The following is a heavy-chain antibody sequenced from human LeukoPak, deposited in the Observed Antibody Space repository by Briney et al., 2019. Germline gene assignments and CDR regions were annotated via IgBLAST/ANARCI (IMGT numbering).Heavy chain of an antibody. Sequence: GGSLRLSCAASGFTFSNYWMNWVRQAPGKGMEWVAIIEKDGSEILYVDSVKGRFTISRDDAKNSLYLQMNSLRAEDTAVYYCAAGAGWLIDWWGQGTLVTVSS. CDR1: GFTFSNYW. CDR2: IEKDGSEI. CDR3: AAGAGWLIDW. V-gene: IGHV3-7*01. J-gene: IGHJ4*02. D-gene: IGHD6-19*01.